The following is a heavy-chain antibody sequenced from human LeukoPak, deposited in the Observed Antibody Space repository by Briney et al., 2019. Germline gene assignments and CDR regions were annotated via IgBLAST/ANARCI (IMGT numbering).Heavy chain of an antibody. J-gene: IGHJ4*02. D-gene: IGHD6-19*01. V-gene: IGHV3-48*01. CDR1: GFTFSSYS. CDR2: ISSSSSTI. CDR3: AREIDRGPQWLVDDY. Sequence: GGSLRLSCAASGFTFSSYSMNWVRQAPGKGLEWVSYISSSSSTIYYADSVKGRFTISRDNAKNSLYLQMNSLRAEDTAVYYCAREIDRGPQWLVDDYWGQGTLVTVSS.